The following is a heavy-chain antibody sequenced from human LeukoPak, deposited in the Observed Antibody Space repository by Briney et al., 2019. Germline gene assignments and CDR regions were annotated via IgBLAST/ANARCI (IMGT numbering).Heavy chain of an antibody. V-gene: IGHV3-43*02. CDR2: ISGDGGST. J-gene: IGHJ4*02. CDR1: GFTFDDYA. CDR3: ASGTRGSGSYPDY. Sequence: PGGSLRLSCAASGFTFDDYAMHWVRQAPGKGLEWVSLISGDGGSTYYADSVKGRFTISRDNSKNTLYLQMNSLRAEDTAVYYCASGTRGSGSYPDYWGQGTLVTVSS. D-gene: IGHD3-10*01.